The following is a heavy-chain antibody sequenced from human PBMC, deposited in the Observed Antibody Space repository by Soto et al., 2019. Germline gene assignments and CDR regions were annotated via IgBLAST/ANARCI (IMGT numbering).Heavy chain of an antibody. CDR3: ARGACSGGSCYHSMFDY. V-gene: IGHV4-59*01. Sequence: SETLSLTCTVSGGSISGYYWSWIRQPPGKGLEWIGYIYYSGSTNYNPSLKSRVTISVDTSKNQFSLKLSSVTAADTAVYYCARGACSGGSCYHSMFDYWGQGTLVTVSS. D-gene: IGHD2-15*01. CDR1: GGSISGYY. CDR2: IYYSGST. J-gene: IGHJ4*02.